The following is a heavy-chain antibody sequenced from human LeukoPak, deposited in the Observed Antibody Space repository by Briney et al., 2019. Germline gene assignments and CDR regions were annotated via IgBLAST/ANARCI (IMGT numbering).Heavy chain of an antibody. Sequence: GGSLRLSCAASGFTFSSYGMSWVRQAPGKGLEWVSAISGSGGSTYYADSVKGRFTISRDNSKNTLHLQMNSLRAEDTAVYYCAKPALMDTAMVIPLFYFDYWGQGTLVTVSS. CDR2: ISGSGGST. D-gene: IGHD5-18*01. CDR1: GFTFSSYG. CDR3: AKPALMDTAMVIPLFYFDY. V-gene: IGHV3-23*01. J-gene: IGHJ4*02.